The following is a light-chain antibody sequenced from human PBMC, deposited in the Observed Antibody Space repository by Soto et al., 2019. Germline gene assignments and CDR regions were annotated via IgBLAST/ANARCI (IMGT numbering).Light chain of an antibody. Sequence: QSALTQPASVSGSPGQSITISCTGTSSDVGGYNYVSWFQQHPGEAPKLLIYEVSNRPSGVSNRFSASKSGNTASLTISGLQGEDEADYYCSSYTTSNTWVFGGGTKLNVL. J-gene: IGLJ3*02. V-gene: IGLV2-14*01. CDR1: SSDVGGYNY. CDR3: SSYTTSNTWV. CDR2: EVS.